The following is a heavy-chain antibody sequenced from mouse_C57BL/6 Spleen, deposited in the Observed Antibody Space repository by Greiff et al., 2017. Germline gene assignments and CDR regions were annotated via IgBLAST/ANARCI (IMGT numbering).Heavy chain of an antibody. V-gene: IGHV14-4*01. Sequence: EVQLQQSGAELVRPGASVKLSCTASGFNIKDDYMHWVKQRPEQGLEWIGWIDPENGDTEYASKFQGKATIPADTSSNTAYLQLSSLTSEDTAVYYCTTAYYGSGFAYWGQGTLVTVSA. CDR2: IDPENGDT. J-gene: IGHJ3*01. CDR1: GFNIKDDY. CDR3: TTAYYGSGFAY. D-gene: IGHD1-1*01.